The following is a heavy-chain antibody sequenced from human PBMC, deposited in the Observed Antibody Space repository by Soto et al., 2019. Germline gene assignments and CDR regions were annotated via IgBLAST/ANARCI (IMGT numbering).Heavy chain of an antibody. CDR3: ARGSTIFGVVIMYGMDV. D-gene: IGHD3-3*01. Sequence: KTXETLTLSCAVYGGSFSGYYWSWIRQPPGKGLEWIGEINHSGSTNYNPSLKSRVTISVDTSKNQFSLKLRSVTAADTAVYYCARGSTIFGVVIMYGMDVWGQGTKVTVSS. CDR2: INHSGST. CDR1: GGSFSGYY. J-gene: IGHJ6*02. V-gene: IGHV4-34*01.